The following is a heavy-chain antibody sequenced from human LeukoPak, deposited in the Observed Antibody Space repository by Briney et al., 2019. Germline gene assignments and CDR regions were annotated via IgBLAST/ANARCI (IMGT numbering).Heavy chain of an antibody. CDR3: ARDSGSGSYSGY. D-gene: IGHD3-10*01. CDR2: INPDGSGT. Sequence: PGGSLRLSCAASGFTVNVNDMSWVRQGPGKGLVWVSRINPDGSGTSHADSVKGRFTISRDNAKNTLYLQMNSLRAEDTAVYYCARDSGSGSYSGYWGLGTLVTVSS. CDR1: GFTVNVND. J-gene: IGHJ4*02. V-gene: IGHV3-74*01.